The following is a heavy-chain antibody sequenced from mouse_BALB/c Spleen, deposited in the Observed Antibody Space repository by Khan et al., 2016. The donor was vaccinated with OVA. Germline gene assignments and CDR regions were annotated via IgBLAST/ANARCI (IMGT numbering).Heavy chain of an antibody. CDR2: ISTYYGDA. V-gene: IGHV1S137*01. Sequence: QVQLQQSGAELVRPGVSVKISCKGSGYTFTHYAMHWVKQSHAKSLEWIGVISTYYGDASYNQKFKGKATMTVDKSSSTAYMELARLTSADSASYFCARDYGSSYRYFDVWGAGTTVTVSS. D-gene: IGHD1-1*01. J-gene: IGHJ1*01. CDR3: ARDYGSSYRYFDV. CDR1: GYTFTHYA.